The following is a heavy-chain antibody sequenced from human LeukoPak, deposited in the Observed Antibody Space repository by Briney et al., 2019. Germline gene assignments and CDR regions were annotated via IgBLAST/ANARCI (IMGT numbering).Heavy chain of an antibody. D-gene: IGHD1-26*01. CDR1: GYTFPSYD. V-gene: IGHV1-8*01. CDR2: MNPNSGNT. CDR3: ARGPKWTGSYYYFDY. J-gene: IGHJ4*02. Sequence: ASVKVSCKTSGYTFPSYDINWVRQATGQGLEWMGRMNPNSGNTGYTQKFQGRVTISRNTSITTAYMELSSLRSEDTGVYYCARGPKWTGSYYYFDYWGQGTLVTVSS.